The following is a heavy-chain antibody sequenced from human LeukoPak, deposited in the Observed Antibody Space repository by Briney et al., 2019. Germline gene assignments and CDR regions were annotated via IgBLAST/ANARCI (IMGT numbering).Heavy chain of an antibody. CDR2: IYHSGST. CDR1: GGSISSGGYS. V-gene: IGHV4-30-2*01. CDR3: ARAGAYGADAFDI. Sequence: SETLSLTCAVSGGSISSGGYSWSWIRQPPGKGLEWIGYIYHSGSTYYNPSLKSRVTISVDRSKNQFSLKLSSVTAADTAVYYCARAGAYGADAFDIWGQGTMVTVSS. J-gene: IGHJ3*02. D-gene: IGHD5-12*01.